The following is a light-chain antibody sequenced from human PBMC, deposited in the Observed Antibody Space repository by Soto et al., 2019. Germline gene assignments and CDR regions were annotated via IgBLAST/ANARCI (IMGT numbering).Light chain of an antibody. J-gene: IGKJ5*01. CDR3: QQYVNSPIT. CDR1: QSVITNY. CDR2: GAS. V-gene: IGKV3-20*01. Sequence: EIVLTQSPGTLSLSPGERATLSCRASQSVITNYLAWYLQKPGQAPRLLIYGASSRATGIPDRFSGSGSGTDFTLPISRLEPEDFAVYYCQQYVNSPITFGQGTRLDI.